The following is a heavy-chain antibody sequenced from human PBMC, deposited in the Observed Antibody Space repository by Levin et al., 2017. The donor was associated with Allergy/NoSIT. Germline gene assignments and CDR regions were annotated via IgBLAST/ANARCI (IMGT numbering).Heavy chain of an antibody. Sequence: HPGESLKISCAASGFTFSSYAMSWVRQAPGKGLEWVSAISGSGGSTYYADSVKGRFTISRDNSKNTLYLQMNSLRAEDTAVYYCAKDRLFRGYSVWGQGTLVTVSS. CDR1: GFTFSSYA. V-gene: IGHV3-23*01. D-gene: IGHD5-18*01. CDR2: ISGSGGST. J-gene: IGHJ4*02. CDR3: AKDRLFRGYSV.